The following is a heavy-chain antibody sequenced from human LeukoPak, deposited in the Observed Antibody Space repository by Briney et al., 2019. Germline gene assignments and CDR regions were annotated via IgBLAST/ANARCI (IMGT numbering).Heavy chain of an antibody. J-gene: IGHJ4*02. CDR3: ARHSGGSLTGGWYFWDLFDY. CDR1: GGSVSSYY. V-gene: IGHV4-59*08. Sequence: SETLSLTCTVSGGSVSSYYWSWIRQPPGKGLEWIGYIYYSGSTNYNPSLKSRVTISVDTSKNQFPLKLSSVTAADTAVYYCARHSGGSLTGGWYFWDLFDYWGQGTLVTVSS. CDR2: IYYSGST. D-gene: IGHD2-15*01.